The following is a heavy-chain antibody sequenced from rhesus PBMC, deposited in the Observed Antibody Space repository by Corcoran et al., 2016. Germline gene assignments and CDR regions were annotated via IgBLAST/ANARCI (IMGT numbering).Heavy chain of an antibody. CDR3: ARSVQQLCDV. CDR2: IYGNSAST. CDR1: GGSISGYYY. J-gene: IGHJ5-1*01. V-gene: IGHV4-73*01. Sequence: QVQLQQWGEGLVKPSATLSLTCAVSGGSISGYYYWSWIRPPPGKGLEWIGYIYGNSASTNYNPSLKNRVTISKDTSKNQFSLKLSAVTAADTAVYYCARSVQQLCDVGGPGVLVTVSS. D-gene: IGHD6-13*01.